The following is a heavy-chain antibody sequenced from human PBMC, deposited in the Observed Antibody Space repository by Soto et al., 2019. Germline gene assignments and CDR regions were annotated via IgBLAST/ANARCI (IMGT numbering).Heavy chain of an antibody. CDR3: ARGRIIITFWGVIVPPDS. Sequence: ASVQVSCKPSGYTFTSYGISWVRQAPGQGLEWMGWISAYNGNTNYAQKLQGRVTMTTDTSTSTAYMELRSLRYDDTAVYYCARGRIIITFWGVIVPPDSWGQGTQVPVSP. CDR2: ISAYNGNT. D-gene: IGHD3-16*02. J-gene: IGHJ4*02. V-gene: IGHV1-18*04. CDR1: GYTFTSYG.